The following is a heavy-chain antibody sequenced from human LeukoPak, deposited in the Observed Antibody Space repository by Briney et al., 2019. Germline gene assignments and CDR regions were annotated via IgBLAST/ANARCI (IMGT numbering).Heavy chain of an antibody. CDR2: MNPNSGNT. Sequence: GASVKVSCKASGYTFTSYDINWVRQATGQGLEWMGWMNPNSGNTGYAQKFQGRVTMTRNTSISTAYMELSSLRSEDTAVYYCARDRVTIFGVVTTFFDYWGQGTLVTVSS. D-gene: IGHD3-3*01. J-gene: IGHJ4*02. V-gene: IGHV1-8*01. CDR1: GYTFTSYD. CDR3: ARDRVTIFGVVTTFFDY.